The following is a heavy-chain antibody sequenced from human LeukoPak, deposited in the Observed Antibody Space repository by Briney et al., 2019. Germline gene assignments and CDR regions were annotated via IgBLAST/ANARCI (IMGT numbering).Heavy chain of an antibody. J-gene: IGHJ4*02. CDR2: ISYDGSSE. D-gene: IGHD5-18*01. CDR1: GFSFISYA. V-gene: IGHV3-30-3*01. CDR3: ARGGRYSYEGNFDY. Sequence: PGGSLSLSCAASGFSFISYAIHWVRQAPGKGLEGVAVISYDGSSEYYADSVKGRFTISRDDSKNTVFLQMNSLRAEDTAVYYCARGGRYSYEGNFDYWGQGTLVTVSS.